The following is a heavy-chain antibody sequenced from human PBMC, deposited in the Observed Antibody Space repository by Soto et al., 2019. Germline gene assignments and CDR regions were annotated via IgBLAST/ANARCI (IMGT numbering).Heavy chain of an antibody. CDR1: GDSVSSNSAA. J-gene: IGHJ4*02. CDR2: TYYRSKWYS. Sequence: SQTLSLTCAISGDSVSSNSAAWNWIRQSPSRGLEWLGRTYYRSKWYSYYAASVKSRISINPDTSKNQFSLQLKSVTAEDKAVYYCARGPGRLAHWGQGILVTVSS. CDR3: ARGPGRLAH. D-gene: IGHD2-15*01. V-gene: IGHV6-1*01.